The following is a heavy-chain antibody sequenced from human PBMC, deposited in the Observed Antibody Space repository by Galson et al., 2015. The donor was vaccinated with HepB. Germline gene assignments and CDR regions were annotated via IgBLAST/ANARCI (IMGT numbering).Heavy chain of an antibody. V-gene: IGHV3-7*03. CDR2: IKQDGSEK. J-gene: IGHJ4*02. CDR1: GFTFGSYW. D-gene: IGHD3-22*01. Sequence: SLRLSCAASGFTFGSYWMSWVRQAPGKGLEWVANIKQDGSEKSYVDSVKGRFTISRDNAKNSLYLQMSSLRAEDTAIYYCARRGGRYYYDTSEYPHAFVYWGQGTLVTVSS. CDR3: ARRGGRYYYDTSEYPHAFVY.